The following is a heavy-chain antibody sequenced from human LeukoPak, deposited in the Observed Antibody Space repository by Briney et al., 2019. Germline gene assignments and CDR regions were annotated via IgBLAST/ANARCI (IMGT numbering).Heavy chain of an antibody. CDR2: ISYDGNNK. Sequence: PGRSLRLSCAASGFTFSRYAMHWVRQAPGKGLEWVAVISYDGNNKYYADSVKGRFTISRDNSKNTLYLQMNSLRAEDTALYYCATLPTWGQGTLVTVSS. V-gene: IGHV3-30-3*01. D-gene: IGHD4-17*01. CDR1: GFTFSRYA. CDR3: ATLPT. J-gene: IGHJ4*02.